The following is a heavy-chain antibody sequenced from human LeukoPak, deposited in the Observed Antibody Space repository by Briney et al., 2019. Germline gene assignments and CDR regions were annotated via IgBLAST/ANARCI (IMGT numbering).Heavy chain of an antibody. D-gene: IGHD3-10*01. CDR2: INPNSGGT. Sequence: ASVKVSCKASGHTFTGYYMHWVRQAPGQGLAWMGWINPNSGGTNYAQTFQGRVTVTRDTSISTAYMELSRLRSEDTAVYYCASRYGSGSYHLWGQGTLVTVSS. J-gene: IGHJ5*02. CDR1: GHTFTGYY. V-gene: IGHV1-2*02. CDR3: ASRYGSGSYHL.